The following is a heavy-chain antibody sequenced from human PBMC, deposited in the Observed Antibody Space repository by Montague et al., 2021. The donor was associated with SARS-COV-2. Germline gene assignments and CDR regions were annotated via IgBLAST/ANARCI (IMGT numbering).Heavy chain of an antibody. D-gene: IGHD3-16*01. CDR1: GFTFSDYW. CDR3: ARAMKTFGL. V-gene: IGHV3-7*01. CDR2: INEGGSEK. Sequence: SLRLSCAASGFTFSDYWMTWVRQAPGKGLEWVATINEGGSEKYSVDSVKGRFTISRDNSKNSLYLQMKSLRAEDTAAYYCARAMKTFGLWGQGTLLTVSS. J-gene: IGHJ4*02.